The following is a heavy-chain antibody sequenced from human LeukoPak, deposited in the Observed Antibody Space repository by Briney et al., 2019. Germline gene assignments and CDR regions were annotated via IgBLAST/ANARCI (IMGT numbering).Heavy chain of an antibody. J-gene: IGHJ3*02. CDR1: GFTVSSNY. V-gene: IGHV3-53*01. D-gene: IGHD6-13*01. CDR2: IYSGGST. Sequence: PGGSLRLSCAASGFTVSSNYMNWVRRAPGKGLEWVSIIYSGGSTYYADSVKGRFTISRANSKNTLYLQMNSLRADDTAVYYCARVGSSSLLNAFDIWGQGTMVTVSS. CDR3: ARVGSSSLLNAFDI.